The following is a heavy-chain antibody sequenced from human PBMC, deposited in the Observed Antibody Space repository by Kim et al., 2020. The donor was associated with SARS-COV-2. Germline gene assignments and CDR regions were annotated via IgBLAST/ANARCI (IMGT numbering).Heavy chain of an antibody. V-gene: IGHV3-23*01. Sequence: DSVKSRCTISRDKSKNTVYLQWNSLRAEEPAVYYCAKGGAVAATTSSFDYWGQGTLVTVSS. CDR3: AKGGAVAATTSSFDY. J-gene: IGHJ4*02. D-gene: IGHD6-19*01.